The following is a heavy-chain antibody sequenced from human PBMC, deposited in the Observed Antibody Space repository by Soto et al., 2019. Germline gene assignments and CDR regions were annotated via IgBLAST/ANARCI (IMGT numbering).Heavy chain of an antibody. J-gene: IGHJ5*02. CDR1: GGSISSSSYY. D-gene: IGHD5-18*01. Sequence: SETLSLTCTVSGGSISSSSYYWGWIRQPPGKGLEWIGSIYYSGSTYYNPPLKSRVTISVDTSKNQFSLKLSSATAADTAVYYCASQGVRIQLWLRGWFDPWGQGTLVTVS. CDR3: ASQGVRIQLWLRGWFDP. V-gene: IGHV4-39*01. CDR2: IYYSGST.